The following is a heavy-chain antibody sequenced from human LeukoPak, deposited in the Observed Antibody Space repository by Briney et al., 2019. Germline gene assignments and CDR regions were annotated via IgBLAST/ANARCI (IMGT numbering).Heavy chain of an antibody. J-gene: IGHJ6*03. V-gene: IGHV3-66*01. Sequence: GGSPRLSCAASGFTVSSNYMSWVRQAPGKGLEWVSVIYSGGSTYYADSVKGRFTISRDNSTNTLYLQMNSLRAEDTAVYYCARVYAGRGTYYYGSGSYSLGWYYYMDVWGKGTTVTISS. D-gene: IGHD3-10*01. CDR2: IYSGGST. CDR3: ARVYAGRGTYYYGSGSYSLGWYYYMDV. CDR1: GFTVSSNY.